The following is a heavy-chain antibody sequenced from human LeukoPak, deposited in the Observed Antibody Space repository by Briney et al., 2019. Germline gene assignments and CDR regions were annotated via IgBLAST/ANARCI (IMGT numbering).Heavy chain of an antibody. D-gene: IGHD3-10*01. V-gene: IGHV3-21*01. CDR1: GFTFSSYS. J-gene: IGHJ6*02. Sequence: GGYLRLSCAASGFTFSSYSMNWVRQAPGKGLEWVSSISSSSYIYYADSVKGRFTISRDNAKNSLYLQMNSLRAEDTAVYYCAREITANGMDVWGQGTTVTVSS. CDR2: ISSSSYI. CDR3: AREITANGMDV.